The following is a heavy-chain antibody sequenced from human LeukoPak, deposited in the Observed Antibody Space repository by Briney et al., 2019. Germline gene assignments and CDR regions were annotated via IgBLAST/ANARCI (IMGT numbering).Heavy chain of an antibody. V-gene: IGHV3-23*01. J-gene: IGHJ4*02. Sequence: PGGSLRLSCAASGFTFSNYWMNWVRQAPGKGLEWVSAISGSGGSTYYADSVKGRFTISRDNSKNTLYLQMNSLRAEDTAVYYCAKPRYSGSPGDYWGQGTLVTVSS. CDR1: GFTFSNYW. CDR2: ISGSGGST. CDR3: AKPRYSGSPGDY. D-gene: IGHD1-26*01.